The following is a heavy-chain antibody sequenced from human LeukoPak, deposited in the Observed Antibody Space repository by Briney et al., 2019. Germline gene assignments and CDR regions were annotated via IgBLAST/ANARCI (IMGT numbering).Heavy chain of an antibody. CDR3: ARSTRRDTEVALAEYFQH. J-gene: IGHJ1*01. Sequence: QPGGSLRLSCAASGFTFSSYGMHWVRQAPGKGLEWVAVIWYDGDNKYYTDSVKGRFTISRDNSKNTLYLQMNSLRAEDTAVYYCARSTRRDTEVALAEYFQHWGQGTLVTVSS. D-gene: IGHD5-18*01. CDR2: IWYDGDNK. V-gene: IGHV3-33*01. CDR1: GFTFSSYG.